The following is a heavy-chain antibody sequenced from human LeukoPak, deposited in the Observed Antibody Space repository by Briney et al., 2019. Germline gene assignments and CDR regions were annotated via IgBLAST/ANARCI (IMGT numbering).Heavy chain of an antibody. CDR3: ARDRFGGNYYYYYMDV. Sequence: ASVKVSCKASGYTFTSYGISWVRQAPGQGLEWMGWISAYNGNTNYAQKFQGRVTMTRDTSISTAYMELSRLRSDDTAVYYCARDRFGGNYYYYYMDVWGKGTTVTISS. CDR1: GYTFTSYG. D-gene: IGHD3-10*01. J-gene: IGHJ6*03. CDR2: ISAYNGNT. V-gene: IGHV1-18*01.